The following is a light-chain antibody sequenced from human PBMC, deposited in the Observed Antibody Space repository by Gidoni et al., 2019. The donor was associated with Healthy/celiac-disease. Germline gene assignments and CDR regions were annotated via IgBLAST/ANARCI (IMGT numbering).Light chain of an antibody. Sequence: DIVRTQSPLSLPVTPGEPASISCRSSQTLLHRNGYNYLDWYLQKPGQSPQLLIYSGSHRASAVPYRFSGSGSGSAFTLKISRVEAEDVGVYYCMQALQTPPTFGQGTKLEIK. CDR1: QTLLHRNGYNY. V-gene: IGKV2-28*01. CDR3: MQALQTPPT. CDR2: SGS. J-gene: IGKJ2*01.